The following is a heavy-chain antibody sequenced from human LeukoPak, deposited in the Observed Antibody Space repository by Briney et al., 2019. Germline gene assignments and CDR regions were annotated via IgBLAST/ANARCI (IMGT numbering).Heavy chain of an antibody. CDR1: GYTFTGYY. V-gene: IGHV1-2*02. CDR2: INPNSGGT. D-gene: IGHD6-13*01. J-gene: IGHJ4*02. CDR3: AIAAAGPMPNFDY. Sequence: ASVKVSCKASGYTFTGYYMHWVRQAPGQGLELMGWINPNSGGTNYAQKFQGRVTMTRDTSISTAYMELSRLSSDDTAVYYCAIAAAGPMPNFDYWGQGTLVTVSS.